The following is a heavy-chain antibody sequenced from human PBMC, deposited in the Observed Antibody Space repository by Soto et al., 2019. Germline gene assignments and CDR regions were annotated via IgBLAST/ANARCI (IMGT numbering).Heavy chain of an antibody. CDR3: ARRITGTTGYYYYYYMDV. D-gene: IGHD1-7*01. V-gene: IGHV3-7*01. J-gene: IGHJ6*03. CDR2: IKQDGSEK. Sequence: GGSLRLSCAASGFTFSSYWMSWVRQAPGKGLEWVANIKQDGSEKYYVDSVKGRFTISRDNAKNSLYLQMNSLRVEDTAVYYCARRITGTTGYYYYYYMDVWGKGTTVTVSS. CDR1: GFTFSSYW.